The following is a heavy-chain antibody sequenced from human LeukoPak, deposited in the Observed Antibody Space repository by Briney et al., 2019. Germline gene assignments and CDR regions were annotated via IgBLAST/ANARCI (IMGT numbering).Heavy chain of an antibody. CDR2: IYSGGTI. J-gene: IGHJ4*02. Sequence: GGSLRLSCAASGFIFSNNYMSWIRQAPGKGLEWVSVIYSGGTIYYADSVRGRFTISRDKSENTVYLQMNSLRTEDTAVYYGSRDLGWDVLWGAGPLVTVSS. D-gene: IGHD1-26*01. CDR1: GFIFSNNY. CDR3: SRDLGWDVL. V-gene: IGHV3-53*01.